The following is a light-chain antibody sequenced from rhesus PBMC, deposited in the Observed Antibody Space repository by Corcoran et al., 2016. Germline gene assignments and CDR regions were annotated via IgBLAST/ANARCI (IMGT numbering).Light chain of an antibody. CDR2: ASS. CDR3: QQHNRYPFT. V-gene: IGKV1-25*01. J-gene: IGKJ3*01. Sequence: DIQMTQSPSSLSASVGDRFTITCRASQGISSYLAWYQQKPGKAPKLLIYASSALQSGVPSRVSGSGSGTDFTLTINSLRPEDFATYFCQQHNRYPFTFRPGTKRDIK. CDR1: QGISSY.